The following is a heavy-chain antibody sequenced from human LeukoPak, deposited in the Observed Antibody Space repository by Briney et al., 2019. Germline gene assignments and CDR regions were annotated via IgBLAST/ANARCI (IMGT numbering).Heavy chain of an antibody. J-gene: IGHJ4*02. CDR3: ARDPSGGTSYDY. CDR1: GYTFTSYG. CDR2: ISAYNGNT. Sequence: ASVKVSCKASGYTFTSYGISWVRQAPGQGLEWMGWISAYNGNTNYAQKFQGRVTMTRDTSTSTVYMELSSLRSEDTAVYYCARDPSGGTSYDYWGQGTLVTVSS. V-gene: IGHV1-18*04. D-gene: IGHD2-15*01.